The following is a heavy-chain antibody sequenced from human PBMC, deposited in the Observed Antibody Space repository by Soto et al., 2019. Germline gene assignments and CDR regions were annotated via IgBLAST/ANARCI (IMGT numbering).Heavy chain of an antibody. CDR2: ISYDGSNK. J-gene: IGHJ4*02. Sequence: GGSLRLSCAASGFTFSSYAMHWVRQAPGKGLEWVAVISYDGSNKYYADSVKGRFTISRDNSKNTLYLQMNSLRAEDTAVYYCARGGSYRGLYFDYWGQGTLVTVSS. CDR1: GFTFSSYA. CDR3: ARGGSYRGLYFDY. D-gene: IGHD1-26*01. V-gene: IGHV3-30-3*01.